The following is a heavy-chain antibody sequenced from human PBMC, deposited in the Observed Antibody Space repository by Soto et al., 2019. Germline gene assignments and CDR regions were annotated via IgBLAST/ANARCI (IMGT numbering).Heavy chain of an antibody. CDR2: ISSSSNYI. J-gene: IGHJ4*02. CDR3: ARDLVGATI. D-gene: IGHD1-26*01. V-gene: IGHV3-21*01. CDR1: GFTFSSYS. Sequence: EVQLVESGGGLVKPGGSLRLSCAASGFTFSSYSMNWVRQAPGKGLEWVSSISSSSNYIYYADSVKGRFTISRDNAKNSLYLQMNSLGAEDTAVYYCARDLVGATIWGQGTLVTVSS.